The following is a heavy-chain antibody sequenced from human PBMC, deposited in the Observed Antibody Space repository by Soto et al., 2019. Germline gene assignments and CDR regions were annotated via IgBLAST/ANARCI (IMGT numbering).Heavy chain of an antibody. CDR1: GYTFTSYA. CDR2: INAGNGNT. CDR3: ARDYDFWSGYYASGYDLVLGWFDP. Sequence: GASVKVSCKASGYTFTSYAMHWVRQAPGQRLEWMGWINAGNGNTKYSQKFQGRVTITRDTSASTAYMELSSLRSEDTAVYYCARDYDFWSGYYASGYDLVLGWFDPWGQGTLVTVSS. V-gene: IGHV1-3*01. D-gene: IGHD3-3*01. J-gene: IGHJ5*02.